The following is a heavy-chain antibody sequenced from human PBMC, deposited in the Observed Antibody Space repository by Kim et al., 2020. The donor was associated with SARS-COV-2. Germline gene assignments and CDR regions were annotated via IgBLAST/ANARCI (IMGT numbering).Heavy chain of an antibody. J-gene: IGHJ3*02. CDR3: ARVYYRQWRHSSGAFDI. CDR2: ISYDGSNK. Sequence: GGSLRLSCAASGFTFSSYAMHWVRQAPGKGLEWVAVISYDGSNKYYADSVKGRFTISRDNSKNTLCLQMNSLRAEDTAVYYCARVYYRQWRHSSGAFDIWGQGTMVTVSS. D-gene: IGHD2-8*01. CDR1: GFTFSSYA. V-gene: IGHV3-30*04.